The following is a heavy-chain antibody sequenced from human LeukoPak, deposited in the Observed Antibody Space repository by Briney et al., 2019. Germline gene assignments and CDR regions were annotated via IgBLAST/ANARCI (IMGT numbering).Heavy chain of an antibody. CDR3: ASRSGYSSDDGMDV. D-gene: IGHD6-19*01. CDR2: ISSSSSYI. J-gene: IGHJ6*04. Sequence: RSAGSLRLSCAASGFTFSSYSMNWVRQAPGKGLEWVSSISSSSSYIYYADSVKGRFTISRDNATNSLYLQMNSLRAEDTAVYYCASRSGYSSDDGMDVWGKGTTITVSS. CDR1: GFTFSSYS. V-gene: IGHV3-21*01.